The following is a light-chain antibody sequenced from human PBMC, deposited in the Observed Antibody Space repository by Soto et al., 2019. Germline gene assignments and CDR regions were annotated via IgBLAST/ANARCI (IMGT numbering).Light chain of an antibody. CDR3: QQRYTTFMWT. CDR2: SAY. CDR1: QTISRY. J-gene: IGKJ1*01. V-gene: IGKV1-39*01. Sequence: DLQMTQSPSSLSSSFGESVNVTCRASQTISRYVNWYQQKPGKAPTLLISSAYSLERGVPSRFSGGGSGTTFTLTIGSLQPEDFATYYCQQRYTTFMWTFGQGTKVDIK.